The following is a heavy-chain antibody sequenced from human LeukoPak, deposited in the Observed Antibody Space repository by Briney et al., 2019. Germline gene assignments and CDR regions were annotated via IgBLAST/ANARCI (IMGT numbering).Heavy chain of an antibody. V-gene: IGHV3-23*01. CDR1: GFTFSSYA. CDR2: ISGSGGGT. Sequence: GGSLRLSCAAPGFTFSSYAMSWVRQAPGKGLEWVSGISGSGGGTYYADSVKGRFTISRDNSKNTLYVQMNSLRAEDTAVYYCAKSRDSDKFDYWGQGTLVTVSS. J-gene: IGHJ4*02. CDR3: AKSRDSDKFDY.